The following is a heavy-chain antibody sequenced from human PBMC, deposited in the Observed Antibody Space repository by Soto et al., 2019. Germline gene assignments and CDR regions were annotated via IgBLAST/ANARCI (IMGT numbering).Heavy chain of an antibody. Sequence: PSETLSLTCAVYGGSFSGYYWSWIRQPPGKGLEWIGEINHGGSTNYNPSLKSRVTISVDTSKNQFSLKLSSVTAADTAVYYCARGGLLWFGELSLWFDPWGQGTLVTVSS. CDR3: ARGGLLWFGELSLWFDP. CDR1: GGSFSGYY. CDR2: INHGGST. V-gene: IGHV4-34*01. D-gene: IGHD3-10*01. J-gene: IGHJ5*02.